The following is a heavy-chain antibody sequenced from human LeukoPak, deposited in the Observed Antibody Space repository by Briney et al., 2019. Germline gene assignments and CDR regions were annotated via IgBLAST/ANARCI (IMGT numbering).Heavy chain of an antibody. V-gene: IGHV3-11*01. Sequence: GGSLRLSCAASGFTFSDYYMSWIRQAPGKGLEWLSYISGSGTTIYYADSVKGRFTISRDNAKNSLYLHITSLRAEDTAVYYCAGDRWFGRYLGNWFDPWGQGTLVTVTS. J-gene: IGHJ5*02. CDR3: AGDRWFGRYLGNWFDP. D-gene: IGHD3-10*01. CDR1: GFTFSDYY. CDR2: ISGSGTTI.